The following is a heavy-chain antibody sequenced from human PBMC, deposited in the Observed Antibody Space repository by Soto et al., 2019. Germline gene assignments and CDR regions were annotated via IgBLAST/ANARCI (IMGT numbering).Heavy chain of an antibody. CDR1: GFTVSSNY. J-gene: IGHJ3*02. CDR3: ASRLGYCSGGSCYPSNDAFDI. V-gene: IGHV3-66*01. D-gene: IGHD2-15*01. CDR2: IYSGGST. Sequence: GGSLRLSCAASGFTVSSNYMSWVRQAPGKGLEWVSVIYSGGSTYYADSVKGRFTISRDNSKNTLYLQMNSLRAEDTAVYYCASRLGYCSGGSCYPSNDAFDIWGQGTMVTVSS.